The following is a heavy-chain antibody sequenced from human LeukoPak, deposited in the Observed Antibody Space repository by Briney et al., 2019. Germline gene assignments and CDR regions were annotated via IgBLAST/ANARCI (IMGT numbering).Heavy chain of an antibody. J-gene: IGHJ3*02. CDR3: ARECYYDSSGYYLDAFDI. Sequence: GGSLRLSCAASGFIFNIYWMNWVRQAPGKGLEWVANIKQDESETYYVDSVEGRFTISRDNAKNSLFLQMNSLRAEDTAVYYCARECYYDSSGYYLDAFDIWGQGTMVTVSS. D-gene: IGHD3-22*01. CDR1: GFIFNIYW. V-gene: IGHV3-7*01. CDR2: IKQDESET.